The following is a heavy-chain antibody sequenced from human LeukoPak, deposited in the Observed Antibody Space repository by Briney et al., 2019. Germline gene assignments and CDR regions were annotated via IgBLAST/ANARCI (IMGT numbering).Heavy chain of an antibody. CDR1: GVTFSYYA. Sequence: PGWSLRLSCAASGVTFSYYAIHWVRQAPFKGLEWVSAISGSGGSTYYADSVKGRFTISRDNSKNTLYLQMNSLRAEDSAVYYCAKWDSSGYYYYWGQGTLVTVSS. V-gene: IGHV3-23*01. CDR2: ISGSGGST. CDR3: AKWDSSGYYYY. D-gene: IGHD3-22*01. J-gene: IGHJ4*02.